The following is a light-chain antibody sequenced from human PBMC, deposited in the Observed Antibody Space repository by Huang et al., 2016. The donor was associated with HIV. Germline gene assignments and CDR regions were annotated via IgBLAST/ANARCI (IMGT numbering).Light chain of an antibody. V-gene: IGKV1D-13*01. CDR1: QDITDA. J-gene: IGKJ4*01. CDR3: QQFKNYPLT. CDR2: DAS. Sequence: AIQLTQSPSFLSASVGDRVTITCRASQDITDALAWYPQKPGKPPEVLIYDASSLESGVPSRFSGSGSGADFTLTISSLQPEDFATYYCQQFKNYPLTFGGGTKVEVK.